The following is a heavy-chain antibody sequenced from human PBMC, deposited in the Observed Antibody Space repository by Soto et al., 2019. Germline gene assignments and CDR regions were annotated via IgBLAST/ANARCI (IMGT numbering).Heavy chain of an antibody. D-gene: IGHD2-21*01. CDR1: GYTFASYG. V-gene: IGHV1-18*01. CDR2: ISAYNGNT. Sequence: QVQLVQSGAEVKKPGASVRVSCKPSGYTFASYGITWVRQAPGQGLEWMGYISAYNGNTDYAQKFQGRLTMTTDTSTSTAYMELRSLRSDDTAVYYCARGIFRTDSWGQGSLVTVSS. CDR3: ARGIFRTDS. J-gene: IGHJ5*01.